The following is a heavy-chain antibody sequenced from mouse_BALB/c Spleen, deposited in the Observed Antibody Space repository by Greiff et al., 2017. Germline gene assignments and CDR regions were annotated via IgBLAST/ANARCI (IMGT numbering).Heavy chain of an antibody. CDR2: ISYDGSN. CDR3: ARDGPHYYGSSYDYFDY. Sequence: EVQLQESGPGLVKPSQSLSLTCSVTGYSITSGYYWNWIRQFPGNKLEWMGYISYDGSNNYNPSLKNRISITRDTSKNQFFLKLNSVTTEDTATYYCARDGPHYYGSSYDYFDYWGQGTTLTVSS. D-gene: IGHD1-1*01. CDR1: GYSITSGYY. J-gene: IGHJ2*01. V-gene: IGHV3-6*02.